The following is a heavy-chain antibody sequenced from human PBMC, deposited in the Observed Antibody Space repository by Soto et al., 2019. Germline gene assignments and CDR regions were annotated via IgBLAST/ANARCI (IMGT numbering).Heavy chain of an antibody. J-gene: IGHJ4*02. Sequence: QVQLVESGGGVVQPGRSLRLSCAASGFTFSSYAMHWVRQAPGKGLEWVAVISYDGSNKYYADSVKGRFTISRDNSKNTLYLQMNSLRAEDTAVYYCAREYCISTSGYGVDYWGQGTLVTVSS. CDR1: GFTFSSYA. CDR3: AREYCISTSGYGVDY. CDR2: ISYDGSNK. D-gene: IGHD2-2*01. V-gene: IGHV3-30-3*01.